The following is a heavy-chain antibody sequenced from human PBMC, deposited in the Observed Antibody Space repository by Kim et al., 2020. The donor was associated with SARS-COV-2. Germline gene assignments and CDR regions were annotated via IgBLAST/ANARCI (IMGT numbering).Heavy chain of an antibody. Sequence: IANYAQKFQGRVTITADKSTSTAYMELSSLRSEDTAVYYCSRILTRRVDYWGQGTLVTVSS. V-gene: IGHV1-69*02. CDR3: SRILTRRVDY. J-gene: IGHJ4*02. CDR2: IA. D-gene: IGHD3-9*01.